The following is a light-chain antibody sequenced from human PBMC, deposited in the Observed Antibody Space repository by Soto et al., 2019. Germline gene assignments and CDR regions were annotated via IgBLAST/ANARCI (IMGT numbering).Light chain of an antibody. J-gene: IGKJ1*01. V-gene: IGKV3-11*01. Sequence: VLTQFPATLSLSPGDRAPLSCRASLSLSSYLTWYRQKPGQAPRLLFYDVSNRATGVPDRFTSSGSGTDFTLTISSLEPEDFAVYYCQQRGDWPAFGQGTKVDIK. CDR2: DVS. CDR3: QQRGDWPA. CDR1: LSLSSY.